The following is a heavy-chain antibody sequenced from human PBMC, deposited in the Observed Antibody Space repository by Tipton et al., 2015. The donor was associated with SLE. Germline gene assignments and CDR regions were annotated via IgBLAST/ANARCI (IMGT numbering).Heavy chain of an antibody. CDR3: ARDSYTYYYGSGSYYFDY. V-gene: IGHV3-48*02. D-gene: IGHD3-10*01. Sequence: SLRLSCTASGFTFSNYAMTWVRQAPGRGLEWISYISSGASIIYYADSVKGRFTISRDNAKNSLYLQMNSLRDEDTAVYYCARDSYTYYYGSGSYYFDYWGQGTLVTVSS. J-gene: IGHJ4*02. CDR1: GFTFSNYA. CDR2: ISSGASII.